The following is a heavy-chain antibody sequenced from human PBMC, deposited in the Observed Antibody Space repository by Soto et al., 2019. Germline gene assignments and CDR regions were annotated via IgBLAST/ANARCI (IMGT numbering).Heavy chain of an antibody. Sequence: SETLSLTCAVSGDSISYSSFYWGWVRQTPDKGLEWIGSFYYGGTTHYNPSLRSRVTISEDMSKRQFSLKLYSVTAADTAVYYCARHRPHGDHINWGQGTQVTVSS. D-gene: IGHD4-17*01. CDR1: GDSISYSSFY. J-gene: IGHJ4*02. CDR3: ARHRPHGDHIN. V-gene: IGHV4-39*01. CDR2: FYYGGTT.